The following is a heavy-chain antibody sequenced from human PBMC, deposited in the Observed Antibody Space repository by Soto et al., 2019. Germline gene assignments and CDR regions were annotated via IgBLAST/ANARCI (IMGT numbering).Heavy chain of an antibody. Sequence: QVQLVESGGGVVQPGGSLRLSCVASGFTFSSYGMHWVRQAPGKGLEWVAVIWYDGNKKYYADSVKGRFTISRDNSKNTLYVQMTSLRAEDTAVYYCARVLHSLFDYWGQGALVNVSS. D-gene: IGHD2-21*01. V-gene: IGHV3-33*01. J-gene: IGHJ4*02. CDR1: GFTFSSYG. CDR3: ARVLHSLFDY. CDR2: IWYDGNKK.